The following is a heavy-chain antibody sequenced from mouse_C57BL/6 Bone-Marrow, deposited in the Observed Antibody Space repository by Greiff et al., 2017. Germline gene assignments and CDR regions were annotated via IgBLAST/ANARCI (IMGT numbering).Heavy chain of an antibody. D-gene: IGHD2-2*01. Sequence: QVQLQQSGAELARPGASVKLSCKASGYTFTSYGISWVKQRTGQGLEWIGEIYPRSGNTYYNEKFKGKATLTADKSSSTAYMELRSLTSEDSAVYFCARERTMVTTGCHCFDYWGQGTTLTVSS. J-gene: IGHJ2*01. CDR1: GYTFTSYG. CDR3: ARERTMVTTGCHCFDY. CDR2: IYPRSGNT. V-gene: IGHV1-81*01.